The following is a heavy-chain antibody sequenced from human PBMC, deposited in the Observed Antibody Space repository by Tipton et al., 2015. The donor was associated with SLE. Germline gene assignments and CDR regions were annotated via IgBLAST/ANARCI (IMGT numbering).Heavy chain of an antibody. CDR2: IYYSGST. V-gene: IGHV4-59*12. CDR1: GGSISSYY. CDR3: TRDEVRTTVFGMMPFDY. J-gene: IGHJ4*02. D-gene: IGHD3-3*01. Sequence: TLSLTCTVSGGSISSYYWSWIRQPPGKGLEWIGYIYYSGSTNYNPSLKSRVTISVDASKNQFSLKLTSVTAADTAVYYCTRDEVRTTVFGMMPFDYWGQGTLVTVSS.